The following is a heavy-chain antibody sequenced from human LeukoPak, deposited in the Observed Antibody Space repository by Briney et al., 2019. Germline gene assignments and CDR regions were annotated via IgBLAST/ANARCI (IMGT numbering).Heavy chain of an antibody. CDR1: GFTFSSYG. Sequence: PGRSLRLSCAASGFTFSSYGMHWVRQAPGKGLEWVAVIWYDGSNKYYADSVKGRFTISRDNAKNSLYLQMNSLRAEDTAVYHCARDLPYYDILTGYYHYYGMDVWGQGTTVTVSS. CDR3: ARDLPYYDILTGYYHYYGMDV. J-gene: IGHJ6*02. D-gene: IGHD3-9*01. CDR2: IWYDGSNK. V-gene: IGHV3-33*01.